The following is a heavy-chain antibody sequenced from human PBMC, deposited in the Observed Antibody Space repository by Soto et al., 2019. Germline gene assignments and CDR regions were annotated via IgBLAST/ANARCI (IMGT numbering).Heavy chain of an antibody. CDR3: ARDTTTLTGYYYYGMDV. J-gene: IGHJ6*02. V-gene: IGHV3-48*03. Sequence: EVQLVESGGGLVQPGGSLRLSSAASGFTFSSYEMNWVRQAPGKGLEWVSYISSSGSTIYYADPVKGRFTISRDNAKNSLYLQMNSLRAEDTAVYYCARDTTTLTGYYYYGMDVWGQGTTVTVSS. D-gene: IGHD5-12*01. CDR1: GFTFSSYE. CDR2: ISSSGSTI.